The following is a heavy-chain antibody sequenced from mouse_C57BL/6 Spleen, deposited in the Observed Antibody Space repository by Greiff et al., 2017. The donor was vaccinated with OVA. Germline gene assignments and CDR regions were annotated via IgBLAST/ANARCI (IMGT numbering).Heavy chain of an antibody. V-gene: IGHV1-59*01. Sequence: VKLQQPGAELVRPGTSVKLSCKASGYTFTSYWMHWVKQRPGQGLEWIGVIDPSDSYTNYNQKFKGKATLTVDTSSSTAYMQLSSLTSEDSAVYYCASWVAMDYWGQGTSVTVSS. J-gene: IGHJ4*01. CDR3: ASWVAMDY. CDR2: IDPSDSYT. CDR1: GYTFTSYW. D-gene: IGHD4-1*01.